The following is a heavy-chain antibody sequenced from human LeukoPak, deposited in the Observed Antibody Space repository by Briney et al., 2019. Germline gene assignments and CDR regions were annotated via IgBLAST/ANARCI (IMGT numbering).Heavy chain of an antibody. V-gene: IGHV1-18*01. CDR3: ARAVRHSDDPRLTAIYYYGMDV. D-gene: IGHD5-18*01. CDR2: ISAYNGNT. Sequence: ASVKVSCKASGYTFTSYAMHWVRQAPGQGLEWMGWISAYNGNTNYAQKLRGRVTMTTDTSTSTAYMELRSLRSDDTAVYYCARAVRHSDDPRLTAIYYYGMDVWGQGTTVTVSS. J-gene: IGHJ6*02. CDR1: GYTFTSYA.